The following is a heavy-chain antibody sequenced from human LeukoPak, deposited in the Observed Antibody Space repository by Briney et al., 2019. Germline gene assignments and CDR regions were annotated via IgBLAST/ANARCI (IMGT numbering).Heavy chain of an antibody. D-gene: IGHD6-19*01. CDR3: ARDQFLGAVADPFDY. CDR1: GDSISSSSSSYY. Sequence: PSETLSLTCSVSGDSISSSSSSYYWGWIRQPPGKGLEWIGSIYYIGSTYYNPSLRTRITISLDRPKNQFSLKLSSVTAADTAVYYCARDQFLGAVADPFDYWGQGTLVTVSS. CDR2: IYYIGST. J-gene: IGHJ4*02. V-gene: IGHV4-39*07.